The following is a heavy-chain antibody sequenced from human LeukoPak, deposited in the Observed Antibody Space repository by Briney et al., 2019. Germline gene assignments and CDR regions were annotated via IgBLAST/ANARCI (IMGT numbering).Heavy chain of an antibody. D-gene: IGHD5-12*01. Sequence: SETLSLTCALYGGSFTGYYWRWIRQPPGKGLEWIGEINHSGSTKYNPPLKSRVTISVDTSTKQFFLRLTSVTAADTAVYYCACHAVRYSAYDREEDAFDIWGQGTMVTVSS. J-gene: IGHJ3*02. V-gene: IGHV4-34*01. CDR3: ACHAVRYSAYDREEDAFDI. CDR1: GGSFTGYY. CDR2: INHSGST.